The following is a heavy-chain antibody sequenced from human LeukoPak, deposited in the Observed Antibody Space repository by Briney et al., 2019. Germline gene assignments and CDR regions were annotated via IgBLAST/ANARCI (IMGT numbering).Heavy chain of an antibody. J-gene: IGHJ4*02. CDR2: ISSNGGST. Sequence: GGSLRLSCSSSGFTFSSYAMHWVRQAPGKGLEYVSGISSNGGSTYYADSVKGRFTISRDNSKNTLYLQMSSLRAEDTAVYYCVKERSSGWYDFDYWGQGTLVTVSS. CDR1: GFTFSSYA. D-gene: IGHD6-19*01. V-gene: IGHV3-64D*06. CDR3: VKERSSGWYDFDY.